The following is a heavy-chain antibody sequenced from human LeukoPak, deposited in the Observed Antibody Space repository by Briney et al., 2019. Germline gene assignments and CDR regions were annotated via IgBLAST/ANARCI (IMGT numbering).Heavy chain of an antibody. V-gene: IGHV4-39*01. CDR1: DDSISTNSYY. Sequence: AETLTLTCTVSDDSISTNSYYWNWIRQPPGKGLEWVASFHYSGTPYYSPSLNNRISIFLDTSKRQFSLKLRSVTASDTAVYYCTRGDDSYKLGNFRGQGTQVIVSS. J-gene: IGHJ4*02. D-gene: IGHD7-27*01. CDR2: FHYSGTP. CDR3: TRGDDSYKLGNF.